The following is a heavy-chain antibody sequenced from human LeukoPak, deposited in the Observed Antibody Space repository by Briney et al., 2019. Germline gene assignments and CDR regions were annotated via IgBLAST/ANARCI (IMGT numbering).Heavy chain of an antibody. J-gene: IGHJ4*02. CDR1: GFTFRDYY. D-gene: IGHD1-26*01. V-gene: IGHV3-11*03. CDR3: ATLVGAPQGY. Sequence: GGSLRLSCAASGFTFRDYYMSWVRQAPGKGLEWVSYISSSSSYTNYADSVKGRFTISKDNAKNSLYLQMNSLRAEDTAVYYCATLVGAPQGYWGQGTLVTVSS. CDR2: ISSSSSYT.